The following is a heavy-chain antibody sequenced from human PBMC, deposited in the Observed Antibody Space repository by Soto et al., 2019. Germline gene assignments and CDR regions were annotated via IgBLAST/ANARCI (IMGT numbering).Heavy chain of an antibody. V-gene: IGHV5-51*01. J-gene: IGHJ6*02. D-gene: IGHD6-13*01. CDR3: ARHGDSSSWSPYNYHYVLAV. CDR2: IYPGDSDT. Sequence: GESLKISCKGSGYSFTTYWIGWVRQMPGKGLEWMRIIYPGDSDTRYSPSFQGQVTISADKSISTAYLQWSSLKASDTAMYYCARHGDSSSWSPYNYHYVLAVWGQGTTDTVSS. CDR1: GYSFTTYW.